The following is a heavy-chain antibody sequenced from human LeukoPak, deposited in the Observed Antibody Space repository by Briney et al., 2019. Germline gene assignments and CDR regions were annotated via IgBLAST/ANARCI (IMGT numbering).Heavy chain of an antibody. CDR3: ARDTHFVVVAPSTVEGFDP. CDR1: GYTFTGYY. J-gene: IGHJ5*02. Sequence: VASVKVSCKASGYTFTGYYMHWVRQAPGQGLEWMGWINPNSGGTNYAQKFQGRVTMTRDTSISTAYMELSRLRSDDTAVYYCARDTHFVVVAPSTVEGFDPWGQGTLVTVSS. CDR2: INPNSGGT. V-gene: IGHV1-2*02. D-gene: IGHD2-15*01.